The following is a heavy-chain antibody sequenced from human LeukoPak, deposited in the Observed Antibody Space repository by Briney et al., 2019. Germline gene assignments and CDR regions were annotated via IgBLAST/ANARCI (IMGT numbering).Heavy chain of an antibody. CDR1: GYTFTTYG. CDR3: ARDWAIYGVDPFDI. D-gene: IGHD4-17*01. CDR2: ISTSDGDT. J-gene: IGHJ3*02. Sequence: GSVKVSCKASGYTFTTYGISWVRQAPGQGLEGRGWISTSDGDTNFTQKLHVRVTMATDTSTSTAYMELRSLRSDDTAVYYCARDWAIYGVDPFDIWGQGTMVTVSS. V-gene: IGHV1-18*01.